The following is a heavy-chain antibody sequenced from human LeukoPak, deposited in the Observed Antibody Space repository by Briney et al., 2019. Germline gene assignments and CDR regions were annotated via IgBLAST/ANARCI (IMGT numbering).Heavy chain of an antibody. CDR3: ARVSLRYRRAFDI. D-gene: IGHD1-14*01. V-gene: IGHV1-8*01. CDR2: MNPNSGNT. J-gene: IGHJ3*02. CDR1: GYTFTSYD. Sequence: ASVKVSCKASGYTFTSYDINWVRQATGQGLEWMGWMNPNSGNTGYAQKFQGRITMARNTSISTAYMELSSLRSEDTAVYYCARVSLRYRRAFDIWGQGTMVTVSS.